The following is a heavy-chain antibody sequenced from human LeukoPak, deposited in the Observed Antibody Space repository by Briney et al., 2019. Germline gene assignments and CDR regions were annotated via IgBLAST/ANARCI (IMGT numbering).Heavy chain of an antibody. CDR2: INSYTGDP. CDR3: VRDVTDGDVTTFDR. D-gene: IGHD4-17*01. CDR1: GYSLIRYA. Sequence: ASVKVSCKASGYSLIRYAINWVRQAPGQAPEWMGWINSYTGDPTYAQGFTGRFVFTIDTSVNTAYLQISSLEAEDTAVYYCVRDVTDGDVTTFDRWGQGTLITVSS. V-gene: IGHV7-4-1*02. J-gene: IGHJ5*02.